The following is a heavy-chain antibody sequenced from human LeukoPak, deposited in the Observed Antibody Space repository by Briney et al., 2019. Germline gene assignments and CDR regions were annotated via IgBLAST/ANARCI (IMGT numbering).Heavy chain of an antibody. Sequence: SETQSLTCTVSGDSISSYYWSWIRQPAGKGLEWIGRIHPSGSTNYNPSLKSRVTLSVDTSKNQFSLKLSSVTAADTAVYYCARGPPPDFDYWGRGTLVTVSS. V-gene: IGHV4-4*07. CDR3: ARGPPPDFDY. J-gene: IGHJ4*02. CDR2: IHPSGST. CDR1: GDSISSYY.